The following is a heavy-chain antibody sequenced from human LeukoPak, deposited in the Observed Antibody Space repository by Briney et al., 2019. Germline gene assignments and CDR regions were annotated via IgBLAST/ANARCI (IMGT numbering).Heavy chain of an antibody. CDR3: ARDFSEGYYMDV. J-gene: IGHJ6*03. CDR2: IWYDGSNK. Sequence: GGSLRLSCAASGFTFSSYGMHWVRQAPGKGLEWVAVIWYDGSNKYYADSVKGRFTISRDNSKNTLYLQMSSLRAEDTAVYYCARDFSEGYYMDVWGKGPRSPSP. D-gene: IGHD2/OR15-2a*01. V-gene: IGHV3-33*01. CDR1: GFTFSSYG.